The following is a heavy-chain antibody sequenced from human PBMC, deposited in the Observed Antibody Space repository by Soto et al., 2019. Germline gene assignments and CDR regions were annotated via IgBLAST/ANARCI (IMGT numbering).Heavy chain of an antibody. D-gene: IGHD2-21*01. CDR2: ISGSGGTT. V-gene: IGHV3-23*01. CDR3: AKQNLAVAIDY. J-gene: IGHJ4*02. CDR1: GFTFSNYP. Sequence: LESGGGLVQPGGSLRLSCAASGFTFSNYPMSWVRQAPGKGLEWVSGISGSGGTTYYVDSVRGRFTISRDNSGNTLFLQMNSLRAEDTAVYYCAKQNLAVAIDYFGQGALVTVSS.